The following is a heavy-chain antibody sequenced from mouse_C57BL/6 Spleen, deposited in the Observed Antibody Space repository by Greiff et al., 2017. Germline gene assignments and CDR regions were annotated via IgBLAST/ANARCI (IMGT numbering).Heavy chain of an antibody. CDR1: GFTFSSYT. CDR3: ARDAHIDYPFAY. D-gene: IGHD2-4*01. J-gene: IGHJ3*01. Sequence: EVKLVESGGGLVKPGGSLKLSCAASGFTFSSYTMSWVRQTPEKRLEWVATISGGGGNTYYPDSVKGRFTISRDNAKNTLYLQMSSLRSEDTALYYCARDAHIDYPFAYWGQGTLVTVSA. V-gene: IGHV5-9*01. CDR2: ISGGGGNT.